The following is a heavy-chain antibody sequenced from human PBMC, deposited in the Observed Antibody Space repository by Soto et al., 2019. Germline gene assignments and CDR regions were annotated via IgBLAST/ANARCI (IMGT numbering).Heavy chain of an antibody. J-gene: IGHJ6*02. CDR2: IWYDGSNK. Sequence: QVQLVESGGGVVQPGRSLRLSCAASGFTFSSYGMHWVRQAPGKGLEWVAVIWYDGSNKYYADSVKGRFTLSRDNSKNTLYLQMNRLRAGDTAVYYCARDLPLRQPYGMDVWGQGTTVTVSS. D-gene: IGHD6-13*01. V-gene: IGHV3-33*01. CDR3: ARDLPLRQPYGMDV. CDR1: GFTFSSYG.